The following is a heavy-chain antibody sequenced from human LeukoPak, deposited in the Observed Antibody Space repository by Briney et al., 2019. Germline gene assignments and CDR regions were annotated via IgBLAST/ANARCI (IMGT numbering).Heavy chain of an antibody. CDR2: INHSGST. CDR1: GGSFSGYY. CDR3: ARVQSFSVPAPIAPRSYYMDV. V-gene: IGHV4-34*01. J-gene: IGHJ6*03. Sequence: PSETLSLTCAVYGGSFSGYYWSWIRQPPGKGLEWIGEINHSGSTNYNPSLKSRVTISVDTSKNQFSLKLSSVTAADTAVYYCARVQSFSVPAPIAPRSYYMDVWGKGTTVTVSS. D-gene: IGHD2-2*02.